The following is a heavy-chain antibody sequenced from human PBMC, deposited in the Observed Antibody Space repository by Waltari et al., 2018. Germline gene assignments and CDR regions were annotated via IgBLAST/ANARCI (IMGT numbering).Heavy chain of an antibody. CDR3: ARTLRWVTTPDY. D-gene: IGHD4-17*01. V-gene: IGHV4-34*01. Sequence: QVQLQQWGAGLLKPSETLSLTCAVYGGSFSGYYWSWIRQPPGKGLEWIGEINHRGSTNYNPSLKSRVTISVDTSKNQFSLKLSSVTAADTAVYYCARTLRWVTTPDYWGQGTLVTVSS. CDR1: GGSFSGYY. CDR2: INHRGST. J-gene: IGHJ4*02.